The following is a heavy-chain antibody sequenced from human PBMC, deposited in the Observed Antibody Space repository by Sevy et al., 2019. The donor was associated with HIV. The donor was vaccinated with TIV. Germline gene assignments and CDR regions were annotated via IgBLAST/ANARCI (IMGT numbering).Heavy chain of an antibody. CDR3: ARYYYDSSGPGSWFDP. J-gene: IGHJ5*02. CDR1: GGSTNTYF. CDR2: IYNSGSS. V-gene: IGHV4-59*01. Sequence: SETLSLTCTVSGGSTNTYFWTWIRQPPGKGLEWIGYIYNSGSSNYNPSFKSRVTISVDTSKNQVSLTLSSVTAADTAVYYCARYYYDSSGPGSWFDPWGQGTLVTVSS. D-gene: IGHD3-22*01.